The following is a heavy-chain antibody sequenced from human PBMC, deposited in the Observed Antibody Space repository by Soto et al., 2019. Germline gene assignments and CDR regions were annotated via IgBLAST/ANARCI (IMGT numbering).Heavy chain of an antibody. V-gene: IGHV4-34*01. J-gene: IGHJ4*02. D-gene: IGHD4-4*01. CDR3: ARRRTVTPARFDY. CDR2: INHSGST. Sequence: SETLSLTCAVYGGSFSGYYWSWIRQPPGKGLEWIGEINHSGSTNYNPSLKSRVTISVDTSKNQFSLKLSSVTAADTAVYYCARRRTVTPARFDYWGQGTLVTVSS. CDR1: GGSFSGYY.